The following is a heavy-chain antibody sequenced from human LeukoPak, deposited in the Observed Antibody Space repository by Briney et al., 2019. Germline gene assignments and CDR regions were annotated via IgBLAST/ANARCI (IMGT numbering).Heavy chain of an antibody. J-gene: IGHJ3*02. CDR3: AREPVLLWFGGVGVAFDI. CDR1: GFTFSSYA. D-gene: IGHD3-10*01. V-gene: IGHV3-30-3*01. CDR2: ISYDGINK. Sequence: GGSLRLSCAASGFTFSSYAMHWVRQAPGKGLEWGAIISYDGINKYYADSVKGRFTISRDNSKNKLDLQMNSLRVEDMAVYYCAREPVLLWFGGVGVAFDIWGQGTMVTVSS.